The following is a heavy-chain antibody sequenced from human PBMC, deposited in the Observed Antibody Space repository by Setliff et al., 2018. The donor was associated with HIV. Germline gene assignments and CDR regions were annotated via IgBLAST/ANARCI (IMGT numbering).Heavy chain of an antibody. V-gene: IGHV4-59*04. Sequence: SETLSLTCTVSGGSISSDYWSWIRQSPGKGLEWIGSIYFSGSVFYNPSLNSRVIISIDTSRNQFSLMLDSVTAADTAVYYCAAASSWDPLLDYWGQGTLVTVSS. J-gene: IGHJ4*02. D-gene: IGHD6-13*01. CDR1: GGSISSDY. CDR2: IYFSGSV. CDR3: AAASSWDPLLDY.